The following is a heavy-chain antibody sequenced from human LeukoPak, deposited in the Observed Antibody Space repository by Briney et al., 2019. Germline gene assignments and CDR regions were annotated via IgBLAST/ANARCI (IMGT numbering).Heavy chain of an antibody. J-gene: IGHJ4*02. V-gene: IGHV3-7*01. CDR2: IKQDGSEK. CDR1: GFTFSTYW. D-gene: IGHD3-16*01. CDR3: VRAQGLGESENH. Sequence: GGSLRLSCAASGFTFSTYWMSWVRQAPGKGLEWVANIKQDGSEKYYVVSVEGRFTISRDNAKNSLFLQMNSLRAEDTAVYYCVRAQGLGESENHWGQGTLVTVSS.